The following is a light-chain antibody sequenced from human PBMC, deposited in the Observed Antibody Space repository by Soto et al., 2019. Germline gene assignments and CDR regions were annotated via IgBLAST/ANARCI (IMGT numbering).Light chain of an antibody. J-gene: IGLJ1*01. CDR1: SSDVGGYNY. CDR3: SSYTSSSTQV. CDR2: EVS. V-gene: IGLV2-14*01. Sequence: QSVLTQPGSVSGSLGQSITISCTGTSSDVGGYNYVSWYQQHPGKAPKLMIYEVSNRPSGVSNRFSGSKSGNTASLTISGLQAEDEADYYCSSYTSSSTQVFGTGTKVTVL.